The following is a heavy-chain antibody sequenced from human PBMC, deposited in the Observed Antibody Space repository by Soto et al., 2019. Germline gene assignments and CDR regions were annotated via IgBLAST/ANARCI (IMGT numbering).Heavy chain of an antibody. CDR3: ARVSVDVPE. CDR2: IDPKSGGT. Sequence: QLVQSGAEVKKPGASVRVSCKTSGPTFIAYYIHWVRQAPGQGLEWMGWIDPKSGGTTYEQKFLGRVTMTRDTSINTAYMDLNRLTSAATAVYYCARVSVDVPEWGQGTLITVSS. CDR1: GPTFIAYY. V-gene: IGHV1-2*02. D-gene: IGHD5-12*01. J-gene: IGHJ4*02.